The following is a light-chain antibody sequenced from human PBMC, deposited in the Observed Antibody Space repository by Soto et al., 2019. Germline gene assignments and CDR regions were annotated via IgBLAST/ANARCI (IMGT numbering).Light chain of an antibody. CDR2: EVT. Sequence: QSALTQPPSASGSPGQSVTISCTGTSSDVGGYNYVSWYQQYPGRAPKLMIYEVTKRPSGVPDRFSGPKSGNTASLTVSGLKAEDEADYYCSSYAASNNFYFVFGGGTKLTVL. V-gene: IGLV2-8*01. CDR3: SSYAASNNFYFV. J-gene: IGLJ3*02. CDR1: SSDVGGYNY.